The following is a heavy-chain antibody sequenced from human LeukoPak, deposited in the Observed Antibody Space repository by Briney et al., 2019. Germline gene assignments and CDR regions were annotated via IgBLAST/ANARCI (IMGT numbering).Heavy chain of an antibody. D-gene: IGHD6-6*01. V-gene: IGHV3-23*01. J-gene: IGHJ4*02. CDR3: AAYSSCDY. CDR1: GFTFSTYA. CDR2: ISGSGGST. Sequence: PGGSLRLSCAASGFTFSTYAMSWVRQAPGKGLEWVSTISGSGGSTYYADSVKGRFTISRDNSKNTLYLEMNSLRAEDTAVYYCAAYSSCDYWGQGTLVTVSS.